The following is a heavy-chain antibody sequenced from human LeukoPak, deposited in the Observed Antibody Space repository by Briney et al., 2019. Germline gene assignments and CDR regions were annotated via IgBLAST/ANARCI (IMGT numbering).Heavy chain of an antibody. CDR3: ASPIGYCSGGSCRRAPGV. D-gene: IGHD2-15*01. CDR2: IKQDGSKK. CDR1: GFPFSSYW. J-gene: IGHJ6*02. V-gene: IGHV3-7*01. Sequence: GGSLRLSCVASGFPFSSYWMTWVRQAPGKGLEWVANIKQDGSKKSYVDSVKGRFTISRDNAKNSLYLQMNSLRAEDTAVYYCASPIGYCSGGSCRRAPGVWGQGTTVTVSS.